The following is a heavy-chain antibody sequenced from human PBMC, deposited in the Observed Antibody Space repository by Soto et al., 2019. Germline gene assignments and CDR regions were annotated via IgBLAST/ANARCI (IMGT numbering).Heavy chain of an antibody. CDR1: GFTFSSYW. CDR2: IKQDGSEK. J-gene: IGHJ3*02. CDR3: ARDRIAVAGTHAFDI. V-gene: IGHV3-7*01. D-gene: IGHD6-19*01. Sequence: ESGGGLVPPGGSLRLSCAASGFTFSSYWMSWVRQAPGKGLEWVANIKQDGSEKYYVDSVKGRFTISRNNAKNSLYLQMNSLRAEDTAVYYCARDRIAVAGTHAFDIWGQGTMVTVSS.